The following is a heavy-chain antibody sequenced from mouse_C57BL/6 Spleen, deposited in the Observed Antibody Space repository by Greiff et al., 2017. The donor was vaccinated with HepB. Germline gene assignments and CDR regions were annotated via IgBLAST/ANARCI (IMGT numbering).Heavy chain of an antibody. CDR1: GYTFTSYW. CDR2: IDPSDSYT. Sequence: QVQLQQPGAELVKPGASVKLSCKASGYTFTSYWMQWVKQRPGQGLEWIGEIDPSDSYTNSNQKFKGKATLTVDTSSSTAYMQISSLTSEDSAVYYCAILGSSSLRWYFDVWGTGTTVTVSS. V-gene: IGHV1-50*01. D-gene: IGHD1-1*01. J-gene: IGHJ1*03. CDR3: AILGSSSLRWYFDV.